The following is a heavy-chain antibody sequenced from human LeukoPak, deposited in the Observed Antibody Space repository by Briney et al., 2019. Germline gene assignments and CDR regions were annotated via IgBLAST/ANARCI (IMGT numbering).Heavy chain of an antibody. Sequence: GGSLRLSCAVSGFTFRNYWMSWVRQAPGKGLEWVANINEDGNKKYYADSVKGRFTISRDNAKNSLSLQMNNLRSEGTAVYYCASGRKAYMVRGVSSPLFDYWGQGTLVTVSS. J-gene: IGHJ4*02. V-gene: IGHV3-7*01. CDR2: INEDGNKK. CDR3: ASGRKAYMVRGVSSPLFDY. CDR1: GFTFRNYW. D-gene: IGHD3-10*01.